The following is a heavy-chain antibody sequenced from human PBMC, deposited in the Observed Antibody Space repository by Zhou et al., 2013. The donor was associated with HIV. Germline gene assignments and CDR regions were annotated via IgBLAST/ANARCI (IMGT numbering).Heavy chain of an antibody. CDR2: INPNTGDT. CDR1: GDTFNRYG. Sequence: QVQLVQSAAEVKKPGASVKVSCKTSGDTFNRYGISWVRQAPGQGLEWMGCINPNTGDTVYAQKFQDWVTMTRDASITTGYMQLSRLRSDDTAVYFCARDSAYPRFYYDSSGYYYEGPLYFYYYGLDVWGLRDHGHRLL. CDR3: ARDSAYPRFYYDSSGYYYEGPLYFYYYGLDV. V-gene: IGHV1-2*04. J-gene: IGHJ6*02. D-gene: IGHD3-22*01.